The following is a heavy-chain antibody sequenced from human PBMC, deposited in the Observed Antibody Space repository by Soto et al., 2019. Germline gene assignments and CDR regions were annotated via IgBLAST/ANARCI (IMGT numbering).Heavy chain of an antibody. V-gene: IGHV4-4*02. CDR3: AKVWSSSWYYNYFDY. CDR1: GGSISSTNW. CDR2: IYQSGNT. J-gene: IGHJ4*02. D-gene: IGHD6-13*01. Sequence: SETLSLPCAVSGGSISSTNWWIWVRQPPGKGLEWIGEIYQSGNTVYNPSLKTRATISLDKSKNQFALKLTSMTAADTALYYCAKVWSSSWYYNYFDYLGLGTLVTVSS.